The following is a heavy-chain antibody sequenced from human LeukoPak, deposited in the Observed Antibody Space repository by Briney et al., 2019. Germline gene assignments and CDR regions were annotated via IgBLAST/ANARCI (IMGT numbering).Heavy chain of an antibody. CDR2: IYYSGST. CDR1: GGSISSYY. V-gene: IGHV4-59*01. CDR3: TRHLPGATWFDL. D-gene: IGHD1-26*01. J-gene: IGHJ5*02. Sequence: PSETLSLTCTVSGGSISSYYWSWIRQPPGKGLEWIGYIYYSGSTNYNPSLKSRVTISVDTSKNQFSLKLSSVTAADTAVYYCTRHLPGATWFDLWGQGILVTVTS.